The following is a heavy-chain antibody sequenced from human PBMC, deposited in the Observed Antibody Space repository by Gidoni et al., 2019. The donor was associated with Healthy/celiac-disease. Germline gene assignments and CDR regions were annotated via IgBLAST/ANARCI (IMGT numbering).Heavy chain of an antibody. CDR2: ISWDGGST. CDR1: GFTFDDYT. D-gene: IGHD3-22*01. Sequence: EVQLVESGGVVVQPGGSLRISCAASGFTFDDYTMHWFSQAPGQGLGWVSLISWDGGSTYYADSVKGRFTISRDNSKNSLYLQMNSLRTEYTALYYCAKPFGGYYYTVYAFDIWGQGTMVTVSS. J-gene: IGHJ3*02. V-gene: IGHV3-43*01. CDR3: AKPFGGYYYTVYAFDI.